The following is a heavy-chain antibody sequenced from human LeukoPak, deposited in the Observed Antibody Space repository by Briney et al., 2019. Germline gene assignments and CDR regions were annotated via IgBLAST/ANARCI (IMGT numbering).Heavy chain of an antibody. J-gene: IGHJ4*02. CDR2: IYYSGST. CDR1: GGSISSYY. V-gene: IGHV4-59*08. Sequence: PSETRSLTCTVSGGSISSYYWSWIRQPPGKGLEWIGYIYYSGSTNYNPSLKSRVTISVDTSKNQFSLKLSSVTAADTALYYCARQKLLRYDNWGQGTLVTVSS. CDR3: ARQKLLRYDN. D-gene: IGHD4-17*01.